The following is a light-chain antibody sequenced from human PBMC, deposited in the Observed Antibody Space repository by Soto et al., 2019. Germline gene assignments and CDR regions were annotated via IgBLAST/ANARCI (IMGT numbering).Light chain of an antibody. V-gene: IGLV1-40*01. J-gene: IGLJ1*01. CDR3: RYYDSTLGRV. CDR1: SSNIGAGYD. Sequence: QSVLTQPPSVSGAPGQRVTISCTGSSSNIGAGYDVHWYQQLPGTAPKLLIYGNSNRPSGVPDRFSGSKSGTSASLAITGPRVEDGAYYYPRYYDSTLGRVFGTGTKLPVL. CDR2: GNS.